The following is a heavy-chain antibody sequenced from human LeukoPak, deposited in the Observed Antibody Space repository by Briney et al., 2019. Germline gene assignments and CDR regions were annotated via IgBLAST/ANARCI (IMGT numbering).Heavy chain of an antibody. V-gene: IGHV4-39*07. Sequence: PSETLSLTCTVSGGSISSGSYYWGWIRQPPGKGLEWIGSIYYSGSTYYNPSLKSRVTISVDTSKNQFSLRLSSVTAADTAVYYCARGPMTTVVTPGIYFYFYMDIWGKGITVTVSS. CDR3: ARGPMTTVVTPGIYFYFYMDI. J-gene: IGHJ6*03. D-gene: IGHD4-23*01. CDR1: GGSISSGSYY. CDR2: IYYSGST.